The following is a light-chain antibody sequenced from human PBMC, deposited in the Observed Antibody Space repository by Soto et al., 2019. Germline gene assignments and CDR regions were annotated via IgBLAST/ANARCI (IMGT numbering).Light chain of an antibody. Sequence: QSALTQPASVSGSPGQSITISCTGTSSDVGGYNYVSWYQQHPDTAPKLIIYDVGNRPSGVSNRFSGSKSGNTASLTISGLQAEDDADYYCSSYTSISTLVFGGGTKLTVL. CDR2: DVG. CDR1: SSDVGGYNY. J-gene: IGLJ2*01. V-gene: IGLV2-14*01. CDR3: SSYTSISTLV.